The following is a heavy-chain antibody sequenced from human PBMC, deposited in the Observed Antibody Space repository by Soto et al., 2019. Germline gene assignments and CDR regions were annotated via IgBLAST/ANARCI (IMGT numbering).Heavy chain of an antibody. V-gene: IGHV3-30-3*01. CDR1: GFTFSSYA. CDR2: ISYDGSNK. Sequence: GGSLRLSCAASGFTFSSYAMHWVRQAPGKGLEWVAVISYDGSNKYYADSVKGRFTISRDNSKNTLYLQMNSLRAEDTAVYYCARGITDSSGYWNAFDIWGQGTMVTVSS. J-gene: IGHJ3*02. CDR3: ARGITDSSGYWNAFDI. D-gene: IGHD3-22*01.